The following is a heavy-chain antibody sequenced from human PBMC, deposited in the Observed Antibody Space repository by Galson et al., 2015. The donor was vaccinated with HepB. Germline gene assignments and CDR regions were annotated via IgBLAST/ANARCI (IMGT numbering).Heavy chain of an antibody. D-gene: IGHD6-13*01. CDR2: ISYDGSNK. CDR3: ARKQQFGRYYYYYYGMDV. V-gene: IGHV3-30-3*01. Sequence: SLRLSCAASGFTFSSYAMHWVRQAPGKGLEWVAVISYDGSNKYYADSVKGRFTISRDNSKNTLYLQMNSLRAEDTAVYYCARKQQFGRYYYYYYGMDVWGQGTTVTVSS. CDR1: GFTFSSYA. J-gene: IGHJ6*02.